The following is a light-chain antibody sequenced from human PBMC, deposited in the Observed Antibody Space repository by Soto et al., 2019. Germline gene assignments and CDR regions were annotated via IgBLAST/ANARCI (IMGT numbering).Light chain of an antibody. Sequence: DIQMTQSPSSLSASVGDRVTITFRASQSISSWLAWYQQKPGKAPKLLIYAASSLQSGVPSRFSGSGSGTDFTLTISSLQPEDFATYYCQESYSTPLWTFGQGTKVDIK. V-gene: IGKV1-39*01. CDR1: QSISSW. CDR3: QESYSTPLWT. J-gene: IGKJ1*01. CDR2: AAS.